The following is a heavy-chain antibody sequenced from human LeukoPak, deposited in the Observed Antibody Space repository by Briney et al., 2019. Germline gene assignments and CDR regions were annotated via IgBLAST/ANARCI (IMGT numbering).Heavy chain of an antibody. Sequence: GGSLRLSCAASGFTFSSYAMHWVRQAPGKGLEWVAVISYDGSNKYYADSVKGRFTISRDNSKNTLYLQMNSLRAEDTAVYYCAREEPLHYSSTPYYFDYWGQGTLVTVSS. CDR3: AREEPLHYSSTPYYFDY. J-gene: IGHJ4*02. V-gene: IGHV3-30*04. CDR2: ISYDGSNK. CDR1: GFTFSSYA. D-gene: IGHD6-13*01.